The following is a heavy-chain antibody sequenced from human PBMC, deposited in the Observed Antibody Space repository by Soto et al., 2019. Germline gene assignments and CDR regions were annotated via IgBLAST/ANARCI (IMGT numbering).Heavy chain of an antibody. D-gene: IGHD5-12*01. Sequence: GGSLRLSCAASGFTFRSYAMSWVRKAPGKGLEWVSAISGSGGSTYYADSVKGRFTISRDNSKNTLYLQMNSLRAADTAVYYCEKDRDVVATIVDSWGQGTLVTVSS. CDR1: GFTFRSYA. CDR3: EKDRDVVATIVDS. V-gene: IGHV3-23*01. CDR2: ISGSGGST. J-gene: IGHJ4*02.